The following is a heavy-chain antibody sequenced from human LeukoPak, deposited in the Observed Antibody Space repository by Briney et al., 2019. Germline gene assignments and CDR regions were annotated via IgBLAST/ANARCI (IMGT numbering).Heavy chain of an antibody. D-gene: IGHD3-22*01. CDR1: GYTFTGYY. V-gene: IGHV1-2*02. Sequence: ASVKVSCKASGYTFTGYYMHWVRQAPGQGLEWMGWINPNSGGTNYAQKFQGRVTMTRDTSISTAYMELSRLRSDDTAVYYCARVNYDSSGYYLAPYYFDYWGQGTLVTVSS. CDR2: INPNSGGT. CDR3: ARVNYDSSGYYLAPYYFDY. J-gene: IGHJ4*02.